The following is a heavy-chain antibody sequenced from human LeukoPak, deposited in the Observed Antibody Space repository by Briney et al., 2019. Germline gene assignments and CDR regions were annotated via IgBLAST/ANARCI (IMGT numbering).Heavy chain of an antibody. CDR3: ARDGLYDFWSGYESHDAFDI. CDR1: GGSISSYY. V-gene: IGHV4-59*01. Sequence: PSETLSLTCTVSGGSISSYYWSWIRQPPGKGLEWIGYIYYSGSTNYNPSLKSRVTISVDTSKNQFSLKLSSVTAADTAVYYCARDGLYDFWSGYESHDAFDIWGQGTMVTVSS. D-gene: IGHD3-3*01. CDR2: IYYSGST. J-gene: IGHJ3*02.